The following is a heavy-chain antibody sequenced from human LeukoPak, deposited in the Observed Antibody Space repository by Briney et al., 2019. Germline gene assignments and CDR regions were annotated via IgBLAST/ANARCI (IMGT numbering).Heavy chain of an antibody. CDR3: ARDITMIVVAGEGFDY. CDR2: FDPEDGET. J-gene: IGHJ4*02. V-gene: IGHV1-24*01. D-gene: IGHD3-22*01. CDR1: GYTLTELS. Sequence: ASVKVSCKVSGYTLTELSMHWVRQAPGKGLEWRGGFDPEDGETIYAQKFQGRVTMTEDTSTDTAYMELSRLRSDDTDVYYCARDITMIVVAGEGFDYWGQGTLVTVSS.